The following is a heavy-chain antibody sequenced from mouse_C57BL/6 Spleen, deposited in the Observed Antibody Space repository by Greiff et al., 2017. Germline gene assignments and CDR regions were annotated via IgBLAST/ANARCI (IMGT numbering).Heavy chain of an antibody. CDR3: ARGNCDYDHWYFDV. D-gene: IGHD2-4*01. CDR1: GYAFSSYW. CDR2: IYPGDGDT. Sequence: QVQLQQSGAELVKPGASVKISCKASGYAFSSYWMNWVKQRPGKGLEWIGQIYPGDGDTNYNGKFKGKATLTADKSSSTAYMQLSSLTSEDSAVYFCARGNCDYDHWYFDVWGTGTTVTVSS. J-gene: IGHJ1*03. V-gene: IGHV1-80*01.